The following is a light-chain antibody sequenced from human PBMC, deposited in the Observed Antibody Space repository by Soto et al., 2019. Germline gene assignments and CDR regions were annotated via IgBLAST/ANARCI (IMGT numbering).Light chain of an antibody. J-gene: IGKJ5*01. V-gene: IGKV3D-20*02. CDR2: GAS. CDR3: QQRSNWSFT. Sequence: EIVLTQSPGTLSLSPGERATLSCRASQSVSNNYLAWYQQKPGQAPRLLIYGASNRATSIPDRFSGSGSGTDFTLTISRLEPEDFAVYYCQQRSNWSFTFGQGTRLEI. CDR1: QSVSNNY.